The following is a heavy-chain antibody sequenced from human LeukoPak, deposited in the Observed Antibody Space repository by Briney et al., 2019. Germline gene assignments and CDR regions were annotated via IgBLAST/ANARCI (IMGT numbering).Heavy chain of an antibody. CDR1: GFTFSNYA. Sequence: AGGSLRLSCAASGFTFSNYAMHWVRQAPGKGLEWVAVISYDGSNKYYTDSVKGRFTISGDSSKNTLYLQMNSLRAEDTAVYYCARDAGSSALYFDYWGQGTLVTVSS. D-gene: IGHD6-6*01. CDR3: ARDAGSSALYFDY. V-gene: IGHV3-30*04. CDR2: ISYDGSNK. J-gene: IGHJ4*02.